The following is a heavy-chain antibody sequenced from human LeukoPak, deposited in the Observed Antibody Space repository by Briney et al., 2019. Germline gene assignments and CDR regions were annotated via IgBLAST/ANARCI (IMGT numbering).Heavy chain of an antibody. CDR2: INHSGST. CDR1: GGSFSGYY. V-gene: IGHV4-34*01. D-gene: IGHD3-16*01. Sequence: SETLSLTCAVYGGSFSGYYWSWIRQPPGKGLEWIGEINHSGSTNYNPSLKSRVTISVDTSKNQFSLKLSSVTAADTAVYYCARAVLGLADFDYWGQGTLVTVSS. CDR3: ARAVLGLADFDY. J-gene: IGHJ4*02.